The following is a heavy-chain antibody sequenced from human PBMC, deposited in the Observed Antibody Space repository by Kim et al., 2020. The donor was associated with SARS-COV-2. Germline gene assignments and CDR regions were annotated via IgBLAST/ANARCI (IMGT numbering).Heavy chain of an antibody. CDR3: AGGGVITMVRGVSDY. CDR2: INAGNGNT. J-gene: IGHJ4*02. Sequence: ASVKVSCKASGYTFTSYAMHWVRQAPGQRLEWMGWINAGNGNTKYSQKFQGRVTITRDTSASTAYMELSSLRSEDTAGYYCAGGGVITMVRGVSDYWGQGTLVTVSS. CDR1: GYTFTSYA. V-gene: IGHV1-3*01. D-gene: IGHD3-10*01.